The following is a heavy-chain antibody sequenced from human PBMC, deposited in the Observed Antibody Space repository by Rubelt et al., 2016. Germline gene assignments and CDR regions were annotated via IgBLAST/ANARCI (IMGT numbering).Heavy chain of an antibody. CDR1: GFTFSDSG. V-gene: IGHV3-73*01. CDR2: IRSSNAT. CDR3: TRQSPIAY. J-gene: IGHJ4*02. Sequence: EVQLVESGGGLVQPGGSLKLSCAASGFTFSDSGLHWVRQAPGKGLEWVGLIRSSNATAYAASAKGRFAISSVHTNHPAYLQMNSLTIEDTAVYYCTRQSPIAYWGQGTLVTVSS.